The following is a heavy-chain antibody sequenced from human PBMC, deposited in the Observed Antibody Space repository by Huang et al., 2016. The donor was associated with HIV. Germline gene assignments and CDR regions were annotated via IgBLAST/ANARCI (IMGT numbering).Heavy chain of an antibody. CDR1: GESLGTYY. J-gene: IGHJ5*02. Sequence: QVQLQQWGAGLLKPSETLALTCAVYGESLGTYYWAWIRRPPGKGLQWIGEVKDGGDINYNPSLESRVTMSGDTSRNQVSLTLTSMTAADTATYYCARRFRVAATRKWFDPWGQGTLVSVSS. V-gene: IGHV4-34*01. CDR3: ARRFRVAATRKWFDP. D-gene: IGHD3-10*01. CDR2: VKDGGDI.